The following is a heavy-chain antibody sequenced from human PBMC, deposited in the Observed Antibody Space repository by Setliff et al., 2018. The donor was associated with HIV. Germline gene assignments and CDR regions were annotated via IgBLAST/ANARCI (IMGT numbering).Heavy chain of an antibody. CDR3: ARDRYYDSSGYYWFDAFDI. CDR1: GYTFTGYY. Sequence: ASVKVSCKASGYTFTGYYMHWVRQAPGQGLEWMGWINPNSGGTNYAQKFQGRVTMTRDTSISTAYMELSRLRSDETAVYYCARDRYYDSSGYYWFDAFDIWGQGTMVTVSS. D-gene: IGHD3-22*01. V-gene: IGHV1-2*02. CDR2: INPNSGGT. J-gene: IGHJ3*02.